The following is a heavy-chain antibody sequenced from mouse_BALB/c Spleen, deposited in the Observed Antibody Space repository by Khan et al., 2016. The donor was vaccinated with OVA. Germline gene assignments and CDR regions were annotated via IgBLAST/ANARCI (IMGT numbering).Heavy chain of an antibody. CDR1: GFTFSTYG. CDR2: ISTGGSYT. CDR3: ARLAYYYDSEGFAY. Sequence: EVQLVESGGDLVKPGGSLKISCAASGFTFSTYGMPWVRQTPDKRLEWVATISTGGSYTYYPDSVKGRFTISRDNAKNTLYLQMSSLKSEDTAIFYCARLAYYYDSEGFAYWGQGTLVTVSA. V-gene: IGHV5-6*01. J-gene: IGHJ3*01. D-gene: IGHD1-1*01.